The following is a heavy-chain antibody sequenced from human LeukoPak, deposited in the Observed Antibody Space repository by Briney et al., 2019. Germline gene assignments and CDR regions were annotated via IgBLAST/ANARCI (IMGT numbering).Heavy chain of an antibody. CDR1: GYTFTSYY. CDR2: ISAYNGNT. V-gene: IGHV1-18*04. CDR3: ARGGYAFYYYMDV. Sequence: EASVKVACKASGYTFTSYYMHWVRQAPGQGLEWMGWISAYNGNTNYAQKLQGRVTMTTDTSTSTAYMELRSLRSDDTAVYYCARGGYAFYYYMDVWGKGTTVTISS. J-gene: IGHJ6*03. D-gene: IGHD5-18*01.